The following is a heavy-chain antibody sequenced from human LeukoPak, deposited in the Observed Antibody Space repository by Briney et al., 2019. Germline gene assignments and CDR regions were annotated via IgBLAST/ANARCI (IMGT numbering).Heavy chain of an antibody. D-gene: IGHD2-15*01. CDR3: AKGSGSSCYSPCDY. Sequence: GGSLRLSCAASGFTFSSYSMNWVRQAPGKGLEWVSSISSSSSYIYYADSVKGRFTISRDNSKDTLYLQMDSLRAEDTAVYYCAKGSGSSCYSPCDYWGQGILVTVSS. J-gene: IGHJ4*02. V-gene: IGHV3-21*04. CDR1: GFTFSSYS. CDR2: ISSSSSYI.